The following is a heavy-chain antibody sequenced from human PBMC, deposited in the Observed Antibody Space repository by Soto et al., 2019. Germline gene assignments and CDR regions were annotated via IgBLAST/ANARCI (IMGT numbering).Heavy chain of an antibody. CDR1: GGSMRSYY. Sequence: ETLSLTCSVSGGSMRSYYWSWIRQPPGKGLEWIGYIHDSGITDYNPSLKSRATISIDTFRNQISLNLHSVTAADTAVYYCAREYAFSSDYWGQGTVVT. J-gene: IGHJ4*02. CDR3: AREYAFSSDY. D-gene: IGHD2-2*01. CDR2: IHDSGIT. V-gene: IGHV4-59*01.